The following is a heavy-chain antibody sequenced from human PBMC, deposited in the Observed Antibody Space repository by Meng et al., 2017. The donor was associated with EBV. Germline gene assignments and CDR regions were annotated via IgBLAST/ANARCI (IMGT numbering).Heavy chain of an antibody. D-gene: IGHD3-10*01. CDR1: GGPFRYYA. J-gene: IGHJ4*02. V-gene: IGHV1-69*01. Sequence: VQVVQSAAVVKKPWSLVKVSCKTSGGPFRYYAISWVRQAPGQGLEWLGGFLPRLGAPNYAQKFHGRVKITADESTSTHYMDLSSLRSEDTAIYYCASESGRGYTPDYWGQGTLVTVSS. CDR3: ASESGRGYTPDY. CDR2: FLPRLGAP.